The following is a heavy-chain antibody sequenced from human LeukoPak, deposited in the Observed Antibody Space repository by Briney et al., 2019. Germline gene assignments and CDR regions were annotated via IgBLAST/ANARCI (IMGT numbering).Heavy chain of an antibody. CDR2: IIPIFGTA. Sequence: SVKVSCKASGGTFSSYAISWVRQAPGQGLEWMGGIIPIFGTANYAQKFQGRVTITTDVSTSTAYMELSSLRSEDTAVYYCARTYYYDSSGSGDAFDISGQGTMVTVSS. V-gene: IGHV1-69*05. CDR1: GGTFSSYA. J-gene: IGHJ3*02. D-gene: IGHD3-22*01. CDR3: ARTYYYDSSGSGDAFDI.